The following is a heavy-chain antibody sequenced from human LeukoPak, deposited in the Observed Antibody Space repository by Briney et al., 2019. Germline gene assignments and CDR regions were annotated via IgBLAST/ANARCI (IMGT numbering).Heavy chain of an antibody. J-gene: IGHJ4*02. CDR1: GFTFSSYI. CDR2: ITSNGDTT. V-gene: IGHV3-64D*09. Sequence: GGSLRLSCSASGFTFSSYIMHWARQAPGKGLEYVSAITSNGDTTYYADSVKGRVTISRDNSKNTLYLQVSSLRAEDTAVYYCVKDDSYYYDSSGRDSWGQGTLVTVSS. D-gene: IGHD3-22*01. CDR3: VKDDSYYYDSSGRDS.